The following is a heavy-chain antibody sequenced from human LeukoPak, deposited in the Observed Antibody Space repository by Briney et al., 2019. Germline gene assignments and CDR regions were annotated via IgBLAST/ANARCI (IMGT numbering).Heavy chain of an antibody. V-gene: IGHV1-18*01. CDR1: GYTSTTYG. D-gene: IGHD3-10*01. J-gene: IGHJ5*02. CDR3: ARDRSSGTYYPNWFDP. Sequence: GASVKVSCKASGYTSTTYGIIWVRQAPGQGLEGMGWISAYNGNTNYAQKLQGRVTVTTDTSTSTAYMELRSLRSDDTAVYYCARDRSSGTYYPNWFDPWGQGTLVTVSS. CDR2: ISAYNGNT.